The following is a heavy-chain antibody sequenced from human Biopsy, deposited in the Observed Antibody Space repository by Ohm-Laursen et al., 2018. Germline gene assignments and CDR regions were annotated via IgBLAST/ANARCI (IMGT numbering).Heavy chain of an antibody. CDR3: ARRHNDGSGYHYFDY. Sequence: TLSLTCSVSTISITNFGDQWDWIRQAPGKGLEWIGTVSYWGTTHYNPSLTSRVTISIDRSQSQFSMRLSSVAAADTAVYYCARRHNDGSGYHYFDYWGQGIRVSVS. D-gene: IGHD3-22*01. V-gene: IGHV4-39*01. CDR2: VSYWGTT. CDR1: TISITNFGDQ. J-gene: IGHJ4*02.